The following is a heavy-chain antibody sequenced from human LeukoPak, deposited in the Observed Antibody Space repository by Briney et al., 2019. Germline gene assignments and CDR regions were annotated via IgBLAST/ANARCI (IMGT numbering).Heavy chain of an antibody. Sequence: GGSLRPSCAASGFTFSSYSMNWVRQAPGKGLEWVSSISSSSSYIYYADSVKGRFTISRDNAKNSLYLQMNSLRAEDTAVYYCARGPNWNDEDYWGQGTLVTVSS. CDR1: GFTFSSYS. CDR2: ISSSSSYI. V-gene: IGHV3-21*01. CDR3: ARGPNWNDEDY. D-gene: IGHD1-20*01. J-gene: IGHJ4*02.